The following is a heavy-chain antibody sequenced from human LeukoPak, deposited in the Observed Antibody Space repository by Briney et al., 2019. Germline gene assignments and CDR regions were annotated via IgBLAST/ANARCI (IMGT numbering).Heavy chain of an antibody. V-gene: IGHV3-23*01. CDR2: ISRSGGST. J-gene: IGHJ4*02. CDR1: GFTFSSYA. Sequence: GGSLRLSCAASGFTFSSYAMSWVRQAPGKGLEWVSVISRSGGSTYHADSVQGRFTISRDSSKNTLYLQINSLRAEDTAVYYCAKSIWSGYSSFDYWGQGTLVTVSS. D-gene: IGHD3-3*01. CDR3: AKSIWSGYSSFDY.